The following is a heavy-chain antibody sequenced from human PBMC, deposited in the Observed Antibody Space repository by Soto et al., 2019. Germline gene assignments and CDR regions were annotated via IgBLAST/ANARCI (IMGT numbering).Heavy chain of an antibody. CDR3: ARYIPKLPEDYYYGMDV. V-gene: IGHV4-59*01. D-gene: IGHD2-2*02. CDR2: IYYSGST. CDR1: GGSISSYY. J-gene: IGHJ6*02. Sequence: KASETLSLTCTVSGGSISSYYWSWIRQPPGRGLEWSGYIYYSGSTNYNPAPKSRVTISVDRSNNQFSLKLSSVTAADTAVYYCARYIPKLPEDYYYGMDVWGQGTTVTVSS.